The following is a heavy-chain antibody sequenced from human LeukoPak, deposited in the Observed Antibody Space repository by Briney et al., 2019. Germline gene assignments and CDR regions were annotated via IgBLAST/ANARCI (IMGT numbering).Heavy chain of an antibody. J-gene: IGHJ4*02. D-gene: IGHD1-26*01. V-gene: IGHV4-4*07. CDR2: IYTRWSP. CDR1: GRSISSYY. CDR3: ARVVGASIDY. Sequence: TSETLSLTCTLSGRSISSYYWSWIRQPAGKGLEWIGRIYTRWSPNYNPSLKSRVTMSVDTSKNQFYLKLSSVTAADTAVYYCARVVGASIDYWGQGTLVTVSS.